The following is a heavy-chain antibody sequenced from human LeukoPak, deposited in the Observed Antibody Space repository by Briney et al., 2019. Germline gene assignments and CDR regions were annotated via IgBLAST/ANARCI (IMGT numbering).Heavy chain of an antibody. CDR2: IIPIFGTA. CDR3: ARGGSGATTPYYYYYYYMDV. J-gene: IGHJ6*03. D-gene: IGHD1-26*01. V-gene: IGHV1-69*13. CDR1: GGTFSSYA. Sequence: ASVKVSCKASGGTFSSYAISWVRQAPGQGLEWMGGIIPIFGTANYAQKFQGRVTITADESTSTAYMELSSLRSEDTAVYYCARGGSGATTPYYYYYYYMDVWGKGTTVTVSS.